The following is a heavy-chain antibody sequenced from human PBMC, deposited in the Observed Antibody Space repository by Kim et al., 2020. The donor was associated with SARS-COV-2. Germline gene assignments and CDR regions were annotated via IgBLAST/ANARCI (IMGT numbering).Heavy chain of an antibody. CDR1: GYSITTVSYY. Sequence: SETLSLTCSVSGYSITTVSYYWGWIRQSPGKGLEWIGSIYHTGSTYYNPSLKSRVTLSVDTSKNQFSLHMNSVTAADTAVYYCARVWFGELFPGCFDPWG. V-gene: IGHV4-39*01. CDR2: IYHTGST. D-gene: IGHD3-10*01. J-gene: IGHJ5*02. CDR3: ARVWFGELFPGCFDP.